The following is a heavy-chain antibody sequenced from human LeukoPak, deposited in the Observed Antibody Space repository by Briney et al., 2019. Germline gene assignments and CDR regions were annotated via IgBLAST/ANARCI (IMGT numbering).Heavy chain of an antibody. CDR2: IYTSGST. CDR3: ARDTIFAGFNWFDP. V-gene: IGHV4-4*07. J-gene: IGHJ5*02. Sequence: PSGTLSLTCTVSGGSISSYYWSWIRQTAGKGVEWIGRIYTSGSTNYTPSPKCRVTMSVDTSKNQFSLKLSSVTAADTAVYYCARDTIFAGFNWFDPWGQGTLVTVSS. CDR1: GGSISSYY. D-gene: IGHD3-3*01.